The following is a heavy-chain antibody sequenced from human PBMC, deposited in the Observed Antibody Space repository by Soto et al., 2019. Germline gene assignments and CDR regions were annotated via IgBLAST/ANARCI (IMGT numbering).Heavy chain of an antibody. CDR3: AGGYRQSGYSSSWVFDY. CDR2: IFYSGST. V-gene: IGHV4-31*03. D-gene: IGHD6-13*01. J-gene: IGHJ4*02. CDR1: GGSINSGGYY. Sequence: QVQLQESGPGLVKPSQTLSLICTVSGGSINSGGYYWNWIRQHPGKGLEWIGYIFYSGSTYYNPLLRSRVTISADTSETQFSLNLSSVTAADTAVYFCAGGYRQSGYSSSWVFDYWGQVTLVNVSS.